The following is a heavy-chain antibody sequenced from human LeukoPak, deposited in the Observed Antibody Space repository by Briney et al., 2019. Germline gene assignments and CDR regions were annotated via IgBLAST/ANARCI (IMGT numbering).Heavy chain of an antibody. CDR2: INTDSTTK. J-gene: IGHJ4*02. Sequence: GGSLRLSCAASGFTFSSYKMNWVRQAPGKGLEWVSHINTDSTTKYYADSVKGRFTISRDNSKNTLYLQMNSLRAEDTAVYYCAKDRPPFVVVPAAVDYWGQGTLVTVSS. CDR1: GFTFSSYK. V-gene: IGHV3-48*01. CDR3: AKDRPPFVVVPAAVDY. D-gene: IGHD2-2*01.